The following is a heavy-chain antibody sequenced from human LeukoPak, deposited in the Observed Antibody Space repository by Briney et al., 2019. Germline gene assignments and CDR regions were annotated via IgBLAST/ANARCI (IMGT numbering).Heavy chain of an antibody. V-gene: IGHV4-39*01. CDR2: IYYSGST. CDR3: ASLDYYDSSGRIKYYFDY. D-gene: IGHD3-22*01. J-gene: IGHJ4*02. Sequence: SETLSLTCTVSGGSISSSSYYWGWIRQPPGEGLEWIGSIYYSGSTYYNPSLKSRVTISVDTSKNQFSLKLSSVTAADAAVYYCASLDYYDSSGRIKYYFDYWGQGTLVTVSS. CDR1: GGSISSSSYY.